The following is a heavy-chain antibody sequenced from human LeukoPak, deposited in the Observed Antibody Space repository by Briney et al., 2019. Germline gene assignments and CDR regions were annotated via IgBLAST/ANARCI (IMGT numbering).Heavy chain of an antibody. CDR3: ASIQSNKTGGWFDP. D-gene: IGHD4-11*01. J-gene: IGHJ5*02. V-gene: IGHV1-24*01. CDR2: FDPEGGET. Sequence: VASVNVSCKVSGYTLTELSMHWVRQAPGKGLEWMGGFDPEGGETIYAQKFQGRVTMTEDTSTDTAYMELSSLRSEDTAVYYCASIQSNKTGGWFDPWGQGTLVTVSS. CDR1: GYTLTELS.